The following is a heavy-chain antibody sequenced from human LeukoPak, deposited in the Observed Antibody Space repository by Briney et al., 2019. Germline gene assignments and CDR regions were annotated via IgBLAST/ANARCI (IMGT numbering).Heavy chain of an antibody. CDR3: ARAPVGAPTDL. J-gene: IGHJ5*02. V-gene: IGHV3-74*01. CDR2: IHGDGDKI. Sequence: GGSLRPSCAASGFPFSSYAMYWVRQAPGKGLVWVARIHGDGDKISYADSVRGRFTISRDNAKDTLYLHMNSLRPEDTAVYYCARAPVGAPTDLWGQGTLVTVSS. D-gene: IGHD1-26*01. CDR1: GFPFSSYA.